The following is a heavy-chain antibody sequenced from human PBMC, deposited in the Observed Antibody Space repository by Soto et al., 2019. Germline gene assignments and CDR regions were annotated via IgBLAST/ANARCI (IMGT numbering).Heavy chain of an antibody. J-gene: IGHJ4*02. CDR3: ARSVEGLFDS. CDR1: GFTFSVYS. V-gene: IGHV3-48*02. Sequence: EVQLVESGGDLVQRGGSLRLSCVASGFTFSVYSMNWVRQAPGKGLEWFSYITSDTKTIKYADSVKGRFTNSRDNAKNSVYLKMNSLRDEDTPVYYCARSVEGLFDSWSRGPVVTVSS. D-gene: IGHD6-19*01. CDR2: ITSDTKTI.